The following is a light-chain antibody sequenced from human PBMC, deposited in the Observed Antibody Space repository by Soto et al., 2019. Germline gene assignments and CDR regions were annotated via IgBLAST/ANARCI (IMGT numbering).Light chain of an antibody. V-gene: IGLV2-23*01. J-gene: IGLJ2*01. CDR3: CSYAGSRVV. CDR2: EGS. CDR1: SSDVGNYNL. Sequence: QSALTQPASVSGSPGQSITISCTGTSSDVGNYNLVSWYQQEPGKAPKLMIYEGSKRPSGVSNRFSGSKSGNTASLTISGLQAEDEADYYCCSYAGSRVVFGGGTKVTVL.